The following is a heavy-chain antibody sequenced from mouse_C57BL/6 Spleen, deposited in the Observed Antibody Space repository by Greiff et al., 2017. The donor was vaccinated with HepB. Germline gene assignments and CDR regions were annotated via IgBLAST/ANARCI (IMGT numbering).Heavy chain of an antibody. D-gene: IGHD3-2*02. Sequence: VQLQQPGAELVKPGASVKLSCKASGYTFTSYWMHWVKQRPGQGLEWIGMIHPNSGSTNYNEKFKSKATLTVDKSSSTAYMQLSSLTSEDSAVYYCARGGKTAAQATFDYWGQGTTHTVSS. J-gene: IGHJ2*01. V-gene: IGHV1-64*01. CDR1: GYTFTSYW. CDR2: IHPNSGST. CDR3: ARGGKTAAQATFDY.